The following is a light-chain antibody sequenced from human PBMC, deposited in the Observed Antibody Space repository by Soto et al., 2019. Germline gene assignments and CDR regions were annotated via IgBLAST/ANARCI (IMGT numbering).Light chain of an antibody. V-gene: IGKV1-5*01. Sequence: DIQMTQSPSTLSASVGDRVTITCRASQSISSWLAWYQQKPGKAPKLLIYDASILESGVPSRFSGSGSGTEFTLTFSSLQPDDFATYYCQQYNSYRLTFGGGTRWIS. CDR3: QQYNSYRLT. CDR1: QSISSW. J-gene: IGKJ4*01. CDR2: DAS.